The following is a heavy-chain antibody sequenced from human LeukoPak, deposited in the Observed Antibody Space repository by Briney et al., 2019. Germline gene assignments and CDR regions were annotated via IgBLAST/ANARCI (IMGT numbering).Heavy chain of an antibody. D-gene: IGHD1-7*01. J-gene: IGHJ4*02. Sequence: GGSLRLSCAASGFTFSSYAMNWVRQAPGRGLEWVSSISTSSSYIYYADSVKGRFTISRDNARNSLYLQMNSLRAEDTAVYYCARDRDWNSGFDYWGQGTLVTVSS. CDR3: ARDRDWNSGFDY. CDR1: GFTFSSYA. V-gene: IGHV3-21*01. CDR2: ISTSSSYI.